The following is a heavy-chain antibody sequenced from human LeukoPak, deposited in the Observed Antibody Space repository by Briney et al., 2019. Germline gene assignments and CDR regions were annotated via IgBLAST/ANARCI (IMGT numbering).Heavy chain of an antibody. CDR1: GYIFTDYA. CDR3: AKLMDNNYDGSAFDY. CDR2: VGTYDGKT. D-gene: IGHD3-22*01. J-gene: IGHJ4*02. Sequence: ASVKVSCKTSGYIFTDYAIVWVRQAPGQGLKWIGWVGTYDGKTNYAQEVQDRVTMTTDTSASTAYVELRGLTSDDTALYYCAKLMDNNYDGSAFDYWGQGTLVTVSS. V-gene: IGHV1-18*01.